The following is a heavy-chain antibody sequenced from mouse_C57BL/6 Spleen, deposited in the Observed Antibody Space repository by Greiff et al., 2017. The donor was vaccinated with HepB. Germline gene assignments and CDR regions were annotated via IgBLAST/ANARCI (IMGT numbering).Heavy chain of an antibody. CDR1: GFTFSDYY. V-gene: IGHV5-16*01. CDR2: INYDGSST. CDR3: ARFYGNYEGYYAMDY. D-gene: IGHD2-1*01. Sequence: EVQVVESEGGLVQPGSSMKLSCTASGFTFSDYYMAWVRQVPEKGLEWVANINYDGSSTYYLDSLKSRFIISRDNAKNILYLQMSSLKSEDTATYYCARFYGNYEGYYAMDYWGQGTSVTVSS. J-gene: IGHJ4*01.